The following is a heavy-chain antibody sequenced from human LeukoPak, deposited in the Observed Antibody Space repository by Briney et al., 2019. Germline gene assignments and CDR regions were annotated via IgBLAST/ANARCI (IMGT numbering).Heavy chain of an antibody. D-gene: IGHD5-24*01. CDR3: AKDRIPDGKYSIDF. Sequence: GGSLRLSCAASGFTFSTYAMNWVRQAPGKGLEWVSVIGNGGGNNYAASVKGRFTISRDNYKGTLYLQMNSLRAEDTAVYYCAKDRIPDGKYSIDFWGQGTLVTVSS. V-gene: IGHV3-23*01. J-gene: IGHJ4*02. CDR2: IGNGGGN. CDR1: GFTFSTYA.